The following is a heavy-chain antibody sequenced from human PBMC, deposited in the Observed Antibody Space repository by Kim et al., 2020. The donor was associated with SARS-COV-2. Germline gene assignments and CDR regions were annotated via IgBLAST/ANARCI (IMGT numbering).Heavy chain of an antibody. J-gene: IGHJ6*02. CDR3: ARVGGAAAGTSYYYYGMDV. V-gene: IGHV1-18*01. CDR2: ISAYNGNT. Sequence: ASVKVSCKASGYTFTSYGISWVRQAPGQGLELMGWISAYNGNTNYAQKLQGRVTMTTDTSTSTAYMELRSLRSDDTAVYYCARVGGAAAGTSYYYYGMDVWGQGTTVTVSS. CDR1: GYTFTSYG. D-gene: IGHD6-13*01.